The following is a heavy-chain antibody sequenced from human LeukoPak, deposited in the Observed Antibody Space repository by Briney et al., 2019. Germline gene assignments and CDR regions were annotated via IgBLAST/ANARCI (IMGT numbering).Heavy chain of an antibody. Sequence: GESLQISCKGSGYSFTSYWIGWVRQLPGKGLEWMGIIYPGDSDTRYSPSFQGLVTISTDKSISTAYLQWSSLKASDTAMYYCARRYCSSSSCYTYFDYWGQGTLVTVSS. D-gene: IGHD2-2*02. V-gene: IGHV5-51*01. J-gene: IGHJ4*02. CDR3: ARRYCSSSSCYTYFDY. CDR1: GYSFTSYW. CDR2: IYPGDSDT.